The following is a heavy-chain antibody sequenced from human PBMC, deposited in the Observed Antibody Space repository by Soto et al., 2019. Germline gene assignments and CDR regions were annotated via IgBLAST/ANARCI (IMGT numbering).Heavy chain of an antibody. CDR2: IYYSGST. D-gene: IGHD6-13*01. Sequence: QVQLQESGPGLVKPSQTLSLTCTVSGGSISSGGYYWSWIRQHPGKGLEWIGYIYYSGSTYYNPSLKSRVTISVVTSKNQFSLKLSSVTAADTAVYYCARVRSAAGNYYYYYMDVWGKGTTVTVSS. J-gene: IGHJ6*03. CDR1: GGSISSGGYY. V-gene: IGHV4-31*03. CDR3: ARVRSAAGNYYYYYMDV.